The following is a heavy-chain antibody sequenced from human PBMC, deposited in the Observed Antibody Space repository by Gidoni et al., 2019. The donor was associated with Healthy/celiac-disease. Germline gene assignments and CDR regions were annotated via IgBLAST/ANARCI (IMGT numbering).Heavy chain of an antibody. Sequence: QVQLQESGPGLVKPSQTLSLTCTVSGGYISSGDYYWSWIRQPPGKGLEWIGYIYYSGSTYYNPSLKSRVTISVDTSKNQFSLKLSSVTAADTAVYYCARVHYEKAARSEDYWGQGTLVTVSS. V-gene: IGHV4-30-4*01. J-gene: IGHJ4*02. D-gene: IGHD4-17*01. CDR2: IYYSGST. CDR3: ARVHYEKAARSEDY. CDR1: GGYISSGDYY.